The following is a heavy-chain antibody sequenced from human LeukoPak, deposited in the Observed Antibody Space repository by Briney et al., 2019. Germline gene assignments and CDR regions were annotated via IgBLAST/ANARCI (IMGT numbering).Heavy chain of an antibody. CDR1: GFTFSSYW. J-gene: IGHJ4*02. D-gene: IGHD2-15*01. Sequence: PGGSLRLSCAASGFTFSSYWMSWVRQAPGKGLEWVANIKENGSERYYVDSVKGRFTISRDNAKNSLYLQMNSLRAEDTAVYYCARDGSSFDYWGQGALVTVSS. CDR3: ARDGSSFDY. V-gene: IGHV3-7*01. CDR2: IKENGSER.